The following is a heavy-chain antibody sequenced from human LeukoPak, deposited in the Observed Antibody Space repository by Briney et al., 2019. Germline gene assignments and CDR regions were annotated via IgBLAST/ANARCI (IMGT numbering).Heavy chain of an antibody. V-gene: IGHV4-59*01. CDR1: GGSISGYY. CDR2: IYNSGNT. CDR3: ARYRAFDI. Sequence: SETLSLTCTVSGGSISGYYWSWLRQPPGEGLEWIGYIYNSGNTNYNPSLKSRVTISVDTSTNQFSLKLTSVTAADTAVYYCARYRAFDIWGRGTLVTVSS. J-gene: IGHJ3*02.